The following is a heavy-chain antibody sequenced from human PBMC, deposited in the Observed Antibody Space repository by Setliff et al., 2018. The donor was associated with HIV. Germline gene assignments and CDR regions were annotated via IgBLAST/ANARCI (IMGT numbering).Heavy chain of an antibody. CDR2: IYYSGST. CDR1: GHSISSSNYY. Sequence: SETLSLTCTVSGHSISSSNYYWGWIRQPPGKGLEWIGRIYYSGSTYYNPSLKSRVTISVDTSKNQFSLKLSSVTAADTAVYYCARHVVVFGVVIIVDYYMDVWGKGTTVTVSS. V-gene: IGHV4-39*01. CDR3: ARHVVVFGVVIIVDYYMDV. J-gene: IGHJ6*03. D-gene: IGHD3-3*01.